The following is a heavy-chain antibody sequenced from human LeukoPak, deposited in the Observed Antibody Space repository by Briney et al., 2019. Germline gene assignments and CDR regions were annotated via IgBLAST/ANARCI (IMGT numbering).Heavy chain of an antibody. D-gene: IGHD3-3*01. Sequence: PSETLSLTCSFSGDSISSGSFYLGWIRQPPGEGLEWIGSVHYSGDTHHNPALRSRVAMSLDTSKNQFSLKLSSVTAADTAVYYCARHSIFGVVKEFDPWGQGTLVTVSS. CDR2: VHYSGDT. CDR1: GDSISSGSFY. V-gene: IGHV4-39*01. J-gene: IGHJ5*02. CDR3: ARHSIFGVVKEFDP.